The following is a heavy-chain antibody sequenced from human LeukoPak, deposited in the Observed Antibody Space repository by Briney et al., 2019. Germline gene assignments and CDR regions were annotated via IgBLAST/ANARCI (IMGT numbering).Heavy chain of an antibody. CDR1: GFTFSSNW. CDR3: ARDLDTAMVQA. CDR2: INRDGSST. V-gene: IGHV3-74*01. J-gene: IGHJ5*02. Sequence: GGSLGLSCAASGFTFSSNWMHWVRQAPGKGLVWVSRINRDGSSTTYADSVKGRFAISRDNAKNTLYLQMNSLRVEDMVVYYCARDLDTAMVQAWGQGTLVTVSS. D-gene: IGHD5-18*01.